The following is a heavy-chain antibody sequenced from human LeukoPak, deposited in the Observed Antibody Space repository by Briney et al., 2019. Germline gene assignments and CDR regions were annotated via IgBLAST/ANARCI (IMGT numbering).Heavy chain of an antibody. CDR2: IYTSGST. V-gene: IGHV4-61*02. D-gene: IGHD3-10*01. J-gene: IGHJ4*02. Sequence: SETLSLTCTVSGGSISSGSYYWSWIRQPAGKGLEWIGRIYTSGSTNYNPSLKSRVTISVDTSKNQFSLKLSSVTAADTAVYYCAREAKRMVRGVRGGDCWGQGTLVTVSS. CDR3: AREAKRMVRGVRGGDC. CDR1: GGSISSGSYY.